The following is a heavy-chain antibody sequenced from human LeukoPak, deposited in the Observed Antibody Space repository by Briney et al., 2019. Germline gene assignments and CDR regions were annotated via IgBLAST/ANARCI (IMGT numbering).Heavy chain of an antibody. J-gene: IGHJ3*02. CDR2: INSDRSST. Sequence: PGGSLRLSCAASGFTFSSYWMHWVRQAPGKGLVWVSRINSDRSSTSYADSVKGRFTISRDNAKNTLYLQMNSLRAEDTAVYYCARELGYCSSTSCYADAFDIWGQGTMVTVSS. V-gene: IGHV3-74*01. CDR3: ARELGYCSSTSCYADAFDI. CDR1: GFTFSSYW. D-gene: IGHD2-2*01.